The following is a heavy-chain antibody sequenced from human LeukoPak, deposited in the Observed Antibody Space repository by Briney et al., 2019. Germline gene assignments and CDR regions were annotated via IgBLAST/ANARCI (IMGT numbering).Heavy chain of an antibody. CDR2: ISYDGSNK. CDR3: ARVRYGSTWGYYFDC. J-gene: IGHJ4*02. V-gene: IGHV3-30-3*01. CDR1: GFTFSSYP. D-gene: IGHD1-26*01. Sequence: GGSLRLSCAASGFTFSSYPMNWVRQAPGKGLEWVAVISYDGSNKYYADSVKGRFTMSRDTSKNTLYLQMNSLRAEDTALYYCARVRYGSTWGYYFDCWGQGTLVTVSS.